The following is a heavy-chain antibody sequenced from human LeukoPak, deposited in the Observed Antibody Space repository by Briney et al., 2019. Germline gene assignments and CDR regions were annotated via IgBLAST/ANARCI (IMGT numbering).Heavy chain of an antibody. D-gene: IGHD6-13*01. V-gene: IGHV4-59*08. CDR1: GGSISSYY. J-gene: IGHJ5*02. Sequence: PSETLSLTCTVSGGSISSYYWSWIRQPPGKGLEWIGYIYYSGSTYYNPSLKSRVTISVDTSKNQFSLKLSSVTAADTAVYYCARGQQLIRFDPWGQGTLVTVSS. CDR3: ARGQQLIRFDP. CDR2: IYYSGST.